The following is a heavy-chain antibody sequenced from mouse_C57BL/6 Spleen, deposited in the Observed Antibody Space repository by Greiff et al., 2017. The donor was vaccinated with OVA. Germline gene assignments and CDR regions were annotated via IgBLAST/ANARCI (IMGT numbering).Heavy chain of an antibody. V-gene: IGHV5-4*01. CDR1: GFTFSSYA. J-gene: IGHJ4*01. CDR3: ARDLGKGGAMDY. CDR2: ISDGGSYT. D-gene: IGHD2-1*01. Sequence: EVQRVESGGGLVKPGGSLKLSCAASGFTFSSYAMSWVRQTPETRLEWVATISDGGSYTYYPDNVKGRFTISRDNAKNNLYLQMSHLKSEDTAMYYCARDLGKGGAMDYWGQGTSVTVAS.